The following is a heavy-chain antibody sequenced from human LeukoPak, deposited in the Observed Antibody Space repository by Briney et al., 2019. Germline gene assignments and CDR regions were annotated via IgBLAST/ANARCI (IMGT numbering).Heavy chain of an antibody. Sequence: PSETLSLTCTVAGGPISIYYWSWIRQPAGKGLEWIVRIYTSGSTNYNPSLKSRVTMSVVTSKNQFSLKLSSVAAADTAVYYCARVVGASIDYWGQGTLVTVSS. D-gene: IGHD1-26*01. J-gene: IGHJ4*02. CDR2: IYTSGST. CDR1: GGPISIYY. V-gene: IGHV4-4*07. CDR3: ARVVGASIDY.